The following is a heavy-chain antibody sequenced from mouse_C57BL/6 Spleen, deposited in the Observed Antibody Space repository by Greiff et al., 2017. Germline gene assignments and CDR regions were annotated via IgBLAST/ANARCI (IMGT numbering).Heavy chain of an antibody. V-gene: IGHV1-4*01. J-gene: IGHJ2*01. CDR2: INPSSGYT. CDR3: ARRNYYYGKGNYFDY. CDR1: GYTFTSYT. D-gene: IGHD1-1*01. Sequence: QVQLKESGAELARPGASVKMSCKASGYTFTSYTMHWVKQRPGQGLEWIGYINPSSGYTKYNQKFKDKATLTADKSSSTAYMQLSSLTSEDSAVYYCARRNYYYGKGNYFDYWGQGTTLTVSS.